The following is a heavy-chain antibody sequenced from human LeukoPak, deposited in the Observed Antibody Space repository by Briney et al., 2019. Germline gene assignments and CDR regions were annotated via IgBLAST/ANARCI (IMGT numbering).Heavy chain of an antibody. J-gene: IGHJ3*02. D-gene: IGHD4-23*01. V-gene: IGHV3-23*01. Sequence: GGSLRLSCAASGFTFSSYAMSWVRQATEKELAWVSAISGSGGSTYYADSVKGRFTISRDNSKNTLYLQMNSLRAEYTAVYYCAKSVFGSLLNDAFDIWGQGTMVTVSS. CDR1: GFTFSSYA. CDR3: AKSVFGSLLNDAFDI. CDR2: ISGSGGST.